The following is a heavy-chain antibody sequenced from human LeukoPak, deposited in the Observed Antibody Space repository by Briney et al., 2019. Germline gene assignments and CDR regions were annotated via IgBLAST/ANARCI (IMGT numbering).Heavy chain of an antibody. CDR2: ISAYNGNT. J-gene: IGHJ4*02. D-gene: IGHD1-26*01. CDR1: GYTFTSYG. CDR3: ATDRWEILDY. V-gene: IGHV1-18*01. Sequence: ASVKVSCKASGYTFTSYGISWVRQAPGQGLEWMGWISAYNGNTNYAQKFQGRVTMTEDTSTDTAYMELSSLRSEDTGVYYCATDRWEILDYWGQGTLVTVSS.